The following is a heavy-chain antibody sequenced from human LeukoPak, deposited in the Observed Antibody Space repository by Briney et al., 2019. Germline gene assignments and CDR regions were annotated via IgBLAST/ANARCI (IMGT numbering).Heavy chain of an antibody. D-gene: IGHD5-12*01. CDR1: GGTFSSYA. J-gene: IGHJ6*02. CDR3: ASGIVATLYYYYYGMDV. CDR2: IIPIFGTA. Sequence: SVKVSCKASGGTFSSYAISWVRQAPGQGLEWMGGIIPIFGTANYAQKFQGRVTITADESTSTAYMELSSPRSEDTAVYYCASGIVATLYYYYYGMDVWGQGTTVTVSS. V-gene: IGHV1-69*13.